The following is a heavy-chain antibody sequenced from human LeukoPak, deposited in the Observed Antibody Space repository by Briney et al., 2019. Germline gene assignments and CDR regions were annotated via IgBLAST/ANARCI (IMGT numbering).Heavy chain of an antibody. CDR3: VREGPSDAFDI. J-gene: IGHJ3*02. D-gene: IGHD6-6*01. V-gene: IGHV3-30*04. CDR2: ISYDGENT. Sequence: GGSLRLSCAASGFTFSDYAMHWVRQAPGKGLEWVALISYDGENTHYADSVKGRFTISRDDSKNTLFVQMNSLRADDTAVYFCVREGPSDAFDIWGQGTMVTVSS. CDR1: GFTFSDYA.